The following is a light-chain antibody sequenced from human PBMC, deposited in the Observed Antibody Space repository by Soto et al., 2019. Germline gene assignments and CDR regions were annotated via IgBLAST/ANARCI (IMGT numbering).Light chain of an antibody. Sequence: EIVMTQSPVTLSVSPWERATLSCRASQSVSSNLAWYQQKLGQPPRLLIYGASTRATGIPARFSGSGSGTEFTLTISSLQSEDFAVYYCQQYHNLWTFGQGTKVDIK. J-gene: IGKJ1*01. V-gene: IGKV3-15*01. CDR2: GAS. CDR1: QSVSSN. CDR3: QQYHNLWT.